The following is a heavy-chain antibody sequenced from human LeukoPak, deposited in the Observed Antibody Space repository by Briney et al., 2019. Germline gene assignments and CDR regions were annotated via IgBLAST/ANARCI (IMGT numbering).Heavy chain of an antibody. CDR2: IIPIFGTA. Sequence: SVKVSCKASGGTFSSYAISWVRQAPGQGLEWMGGIIPIFGTANYAQKFQGRVTITTDESTSTAYMELSSLRSEDTAVYYCARPNLAAAGGYFDYWGQGTLVTVSS. D-gene: IGHD6-13*01. V-gene: IGHV1-69*05. J-gene: IGHJ4*02. CDR3: ARPNLAAAGGYFDY. CDR1: GGTFSSYA.